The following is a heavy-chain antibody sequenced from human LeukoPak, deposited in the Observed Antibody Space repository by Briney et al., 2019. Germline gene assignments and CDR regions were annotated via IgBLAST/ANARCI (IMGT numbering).Heavy chain of an antibody. J-gene: IGHJ4*02. CDR2: LKDDGSDQ. CDR3: TITGGY. V-gene: IGHV3-7*01. D-gene: IGHD1-20*01. CDR1: GFTFSGYW. Sequence: PGGSLRLSCAASGFTFSGYWMSWVRQAPGKGLEWVANLKDDGSDQYYVESVKGRFTISRDNAKNLLYLQMNSLRGEDTAMYYCTITGGYWGQGTLVTVSS.